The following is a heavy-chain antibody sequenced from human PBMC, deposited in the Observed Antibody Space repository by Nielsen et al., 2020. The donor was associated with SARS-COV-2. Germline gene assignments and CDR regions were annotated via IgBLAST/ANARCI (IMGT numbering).Heavy chain of an antibody. Sequence: GRSLRLSCAASGFTFDDYGMSWVRQAPGKGLEWVSGINWNGGSTGYADSVKGRFTISRDNAKNSLYLQMNSLRAEDTALYHCARVVDPLFYYYYGMDVWGQGTTVTVSS. V-gene: IGHV3-20*01. J-gene: IGHJ6*02. CDR3: ARVVDPLFYYYYGMDV. CDR1: GFTFDDYG. D-gene: IGHD2-2*01. CDR2: INWNGGST.